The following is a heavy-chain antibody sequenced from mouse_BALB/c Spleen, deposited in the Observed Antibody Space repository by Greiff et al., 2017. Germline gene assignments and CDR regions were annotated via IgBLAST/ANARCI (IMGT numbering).Heavy chain of an antibody. CDR2: ISSGGST. D-gene: IGHD2-1*01. J-gene: IGHJ3*01. Sequence: EVMLVESGGGLVKPGGSLKLSRAASGFTFSSYAMSWVRQTPEKRLEWVASISSGGSTYYPDSVKGRFTISRDNARNILYLQMSSLRSEDTAMYYCARGRDGNYFFAYWGQGTLVTVSA. CDR1: GFTFSSYA. CDR3: ARGRDGNYFFAY. V-gene: IGHV5-6-5*01.